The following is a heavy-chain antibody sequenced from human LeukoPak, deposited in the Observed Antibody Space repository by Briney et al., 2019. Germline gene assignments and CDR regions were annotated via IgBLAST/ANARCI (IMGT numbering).Heavy chain of an antibody. J-gene: IGHJ4*02. V-gene: IGHV4-59*08. CDR1: GGSISSYY. Sequence: SETLSLTCTVSGGSISSYYWSWIRQPPGKGLEWIGYIYYSGSTNYNPSLKSRVTISVDTSKNQFSLKLSSVTAADTAVYYCARLDDSIGYYFDYWGQGTLVTVSS. CDR3: ARLDDSIGYYFDY. D-gene: IGHD3-22*01. CDR2: IYYSGST.